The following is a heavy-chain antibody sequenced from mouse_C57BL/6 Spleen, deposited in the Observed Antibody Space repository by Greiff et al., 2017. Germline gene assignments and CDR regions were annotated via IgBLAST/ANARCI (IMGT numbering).Heavy chain of an antibody. CDR2: IHPSSGST. CDR3: SRSIYYDKQYHYAMDY. J-gene: IGHJ4*01. CDR1: GYTFTSYW. V-gene: IGHV1-64*01. D-gene: IGHD2-4*01. Sequence: QVQLQQPGAELVKPGASVKLSCKASGYTFTSYWMNWVKQRPGQGLEWIGMIHPSSGSTNYNEKFKSKATLTVDKSSSTAYMQLSSLTSEDSAVYCGSRSIYYDKQYHYAMDYWGQGTSVTVSS.